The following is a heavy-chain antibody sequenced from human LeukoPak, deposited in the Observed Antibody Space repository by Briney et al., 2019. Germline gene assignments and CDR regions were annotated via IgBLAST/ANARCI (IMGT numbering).Heavy chain of an antibody. Sequence: ASVKVSCKASGYTFTGYYMHWVRQAPGQGLEWMGWINPNSGGTNYAQKFQGRVTMTRDTSISTAYMELSRLRSDATAVYYCARFGDIAVAGAYYYYMDVWGKGTTVTVSS. D-gene: IGHD6-19*01. CDR2: INPNSGGT. J-gene: IGHJ6*03. V-gene: IGHV1-2*02. CDR1: GYTFTGYY. CDR3: ARFGDIAVAGAYYYYMDV.